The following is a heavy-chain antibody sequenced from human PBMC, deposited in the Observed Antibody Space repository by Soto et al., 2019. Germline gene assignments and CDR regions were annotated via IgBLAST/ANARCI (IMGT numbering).Heavy chain of an antibody. CDR3: ARARAESWFDYYGSGSPNWFHP. Sequence: SETLSLTCAVYGGSFSGYYWSWIRQHPGKGLEWIGYIYYSGSTYYNPSLKSRVTISVDTSKNQFSLKLSSVTAADTAVYYCARARAESWFDYYGSGSPNWFHPWGQGTLVTVSS. CDR1: GGSFSGYY. D-gene: IGHD3-10*01. J-gene: IGHJ5*02. CDR2: IYYSGST. V-gene: IGHV4-31*11.